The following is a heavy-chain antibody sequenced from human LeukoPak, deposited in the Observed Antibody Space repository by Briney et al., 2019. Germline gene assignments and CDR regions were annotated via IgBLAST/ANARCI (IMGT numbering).Heavy chain of an antibody. Sequence: ASVKVSCKASGYTFSSYAMNWVRQAPGQGLEWMGWINTNTGNPTYAQGFTGRFVFSLDTSVSTACLQISSLQAEDTAVYYCARSNNDGDYLGVGFDYWGQGTLVTVSS. CDR2: INTNTGNP. CDR1: GYTFSSYA. D-gene: IGHD4-17*01. V-gene: IGHV7-4-1*02. CDR3: ARSNNDGDYLGVGFDY. J-gene: IGHJ4*02.